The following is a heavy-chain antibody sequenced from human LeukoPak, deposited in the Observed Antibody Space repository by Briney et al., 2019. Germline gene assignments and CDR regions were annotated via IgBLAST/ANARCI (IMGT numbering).Heavy chain of an antibody. CDR1: GYTFTSYG. CDR2: VSAYNGKT. Sequence: ASVKVSCKASGYTFTSYGISWVRQAPGQGLEWMGWVSAYNGKTKYAQKLQGRVTMTTETSTSTAYMELRSLRSDDTAVYYCARDPLDYGDYYHYYGMDVWGQGTTVTVSS. V-gene: IGHV1-18*01. D-gene: IGHD4-17*01. CDR3: ARDPLDYGDYYHYYGMDV. J-gene: IGHJ6*02.